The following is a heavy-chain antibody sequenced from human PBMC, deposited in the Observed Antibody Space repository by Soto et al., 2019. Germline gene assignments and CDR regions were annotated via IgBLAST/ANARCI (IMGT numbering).Heavy chain of an antibody. V-gene: IGHV1-18*01. D-gene: IGHD3-3*01. CDR1: GYTFASCG. CDR2: ISAYNGNT. Sequence: GASVEVSCEASGYTFASCGSSWVRQAPGQGLEWMGWISAYNGNTNYAQKLQGRVTMTTDTSTSTAYMELRSLRSDDTAVYYCARSTEWLHDAFDIWGQGTMVTVSS. J-gene: IGHJ3*02. CDR3: ARSTEWLHDAFDI.